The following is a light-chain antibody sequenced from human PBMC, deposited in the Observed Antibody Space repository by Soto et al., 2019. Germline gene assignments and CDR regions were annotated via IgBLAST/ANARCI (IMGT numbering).Light chain of an antibody. CDR3: QXYGSSPPYT. CDR2: GAS. J-gene: IGKJ2*01. CDR1: QSVSSSY. Sequence: EIVLTQSPGTLSLSPGERATLSCRASQSVSSSYLAWYQQKPGQAPRLLIYGASSRATGIPDRFSGSGSGTXXXXXIXXXEXEXFAVYYCQXYGSSPPYTFGQGTKLEIK. V-gene: IGKV3-20*01.